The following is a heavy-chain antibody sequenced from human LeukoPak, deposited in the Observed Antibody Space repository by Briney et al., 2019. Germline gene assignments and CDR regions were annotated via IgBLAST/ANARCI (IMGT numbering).Heavy chain of an antibody. CDR3: ARVWGPYSSSWYVEY. CDR1: GFTFSSYW. V-gene: IGHV3-74*01. CDR2: INSDGSST. D-gene: IGHD6-13*01. J-gene: IGHJ4*02. Sequence: GGSLRLSCAASGFTFSSYWMHWVRQAPGKGLVWVSRINSDGSSTSYADSVKGRFTISRDNAKNTLYLQMNSLRAEDTAVYYCARVWGPYSSSWYVEYWGQGTLVTVSS.